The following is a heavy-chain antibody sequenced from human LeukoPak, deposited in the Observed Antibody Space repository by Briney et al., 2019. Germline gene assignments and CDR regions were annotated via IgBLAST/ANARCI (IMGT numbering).Heavy chain of an antibody. CDR3: ARIGYNHYFDY. CDR1: GYTFTDYY. D-gene: IGHD5-24*01. J-gene: IGHJ4*02. Sequence: ASVKVSCKASGYTFTDYYLHWVRQAPGQGLEWMGWINPNSGGTNYAQTFQGRVTMTRDTSITTAYLELSRLRSDDTAVYYCARIGYNHYFDYWGQGTLVTVSS. V-gene: IGHV1-2*02. CDR2: INPNSGGT.